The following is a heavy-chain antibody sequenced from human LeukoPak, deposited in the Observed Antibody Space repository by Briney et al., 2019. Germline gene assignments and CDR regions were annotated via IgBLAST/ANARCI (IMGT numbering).Heavy chain of an antibody. J-gene: IGHJ4*02. D-gene: IGHD3-22*01. Sequence: PSETLSLTCTVSGSSISSHYWSWIRQPPGKGLEWIGYIYYSGSTNYNPSLKSRVTISVDTSKNQFSLKLSSVTAADTAVYYCARDRTYYYDSSGYYYSRYFDYWGQGTLVTVSS. CDR1: GSSISSHY. CDR2: IYYSGST. CDR3: ARDRTYYYDSSGYYYSRYFDY. V-gene: IGHV4-59*11.